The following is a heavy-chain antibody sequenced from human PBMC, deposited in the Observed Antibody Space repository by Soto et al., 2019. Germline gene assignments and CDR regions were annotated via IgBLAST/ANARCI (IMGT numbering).Heavy chain of an antibody. Sequence: GGSLRLACAASGFTFSSYAMRLVRQAPGQWLEWVSAISGSGGSTYYAASVKGRFTISRDNSKNTLYLQMNSLRAEDTAVYYCAKDCHVTMVRGVIITDYFDYWGQGTLVTVSS. D-gene: IGHD3-10*01. J-gene: IGHJ4*02. V-gene: IGHV3-23*01. CDR1: GFTFSSYA. CDR3: AKDCHVTMVRGVIITDYFDY. CDR2: ISGSGGST.